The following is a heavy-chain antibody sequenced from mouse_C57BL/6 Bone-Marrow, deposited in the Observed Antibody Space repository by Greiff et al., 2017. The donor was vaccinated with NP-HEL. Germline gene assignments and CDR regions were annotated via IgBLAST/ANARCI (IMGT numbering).Heavy chain of an antibody. J-gene: IGHJ3*01. Sequence: VKLVESGAELVRPGASVTLSCKASGYTFTDYEMHWVKQTPVHGLEWIGAIDPETGGTAYNQKFKGKAILTADKSSSTAYMELRSLTSEDSADYYVTREDGYDYDVGGFAYWGQGTLVTVSA. V-gene: IGHV1-15*01. CDR3: TREDGYDYDVGGFAY. CDR1: GYTFTDYE. CDR2: IDPETGGT. D-gene: IGHD2-4*01.